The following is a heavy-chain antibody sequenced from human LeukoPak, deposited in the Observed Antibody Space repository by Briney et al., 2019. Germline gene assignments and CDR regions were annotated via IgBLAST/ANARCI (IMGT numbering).Heavy chain of an antibody. CDR1: GGSISSRTYY. J-gene: IGHJ4*02. V-gene: IGHV4-39*01. Sequence: PSETLSLICTVSGGSISSRTYYWGWIRQPPGKGLEWIGTIYYSGNTYYNSSLKSRVTISIDTPKNQFSLKVNSVTAADTAVYYCARRYGGDSVPFDYWGQGTLVTVSS. CDR2: IYYSGNT. CDR3: ARRYGGDSVPFDY. D-gene: IGHD4-23*01.